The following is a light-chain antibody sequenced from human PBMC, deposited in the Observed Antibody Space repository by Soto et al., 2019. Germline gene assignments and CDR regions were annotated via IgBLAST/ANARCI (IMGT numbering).Light chain of an antibody. CDR3: QPSFSTPYT. Sequence: DIQLTQSPSSLSASVGDRVTITCRASQSISSYLNWYQQKPGKAPNLLIYDASSLQSGVPSRFSGSGSGTEFTLTISSLQPEDFETYYCQPSFSTPYTFGQGTKVDIK. CDR1: QSISSY. J-gene: IGKJ2*01. V-gene: IGKV1-39*01. CDR2: DAS.